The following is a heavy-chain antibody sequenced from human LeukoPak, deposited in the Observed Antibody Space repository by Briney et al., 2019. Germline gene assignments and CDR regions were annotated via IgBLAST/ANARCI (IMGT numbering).Heavy chain of an antibody. CDR1: GGSLSSSSYY. CDR3: ARDGIQLWLYSPSGWFDP. D-gene: IGHD5-18*01. J-gene: IGHJ5*02. CDR2: IYYSGST. V-gene: IGHV4-39*07. Sequence: SETLSLTCTVSGGSLSSSSYYWGWIRQPPGKGLEWIGSIYYSGSTYYNPSLKSRVTISVDTSKNQFSLKLSSVTAADTAVYYCARDGIQLWLYSPSGWFDPWGQGTLVTVSS.